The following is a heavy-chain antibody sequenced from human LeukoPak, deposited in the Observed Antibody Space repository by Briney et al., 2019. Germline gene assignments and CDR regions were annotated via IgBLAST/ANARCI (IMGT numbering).Heavy chain of an antibody. J-gene: IGHJ4*02. D-gene: IGHD4-17*01. CDR1: GFSFSSYG. CDR2: IWYDGSKK. V-gene: IGHV3-33*01. Sequence: GGSLRLSCAASGFSFSSYGMHWVRQAPGKGLEWVAVIWYDGSKKYYADSVKGRFTISRDNAKNSLYLQMNSLRAEDTAVYYCARDPGDYGAYYFDYWGQGTLVTVSS. CDR3: ARDPGDYGAYYFDY.